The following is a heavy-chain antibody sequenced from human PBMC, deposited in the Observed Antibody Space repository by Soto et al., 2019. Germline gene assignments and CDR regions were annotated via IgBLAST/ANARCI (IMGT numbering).Heavy chain of an antibody. CDR2: INVSGNI. V-gene: IGHV4-34*01. D-gene: IGHD3-10*01. CDR1: GGSPSGSK. Sequence: QVHLQQWGAGRWNPSKTRSLTCPFYGGSPSGSKWPWIPQPPGKGLEWIGEINVSGNINYNPSLKSRVTILLDTPRKQISLKLSSVTAADSAVYYCARGLILWFGELSRRGGYYYYMDVWGKGTTVTVSS. J-gene: IGHJ6*03. CDR3: ARGLILWFGELSRRGGYYYYMDV.